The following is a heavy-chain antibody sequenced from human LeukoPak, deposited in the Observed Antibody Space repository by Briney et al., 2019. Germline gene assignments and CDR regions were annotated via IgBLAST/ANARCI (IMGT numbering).Heavy chain of an antibody. D-gene: IGHD4-17*01. CDR1: GYTFTSYD. J-gene: IGHJ6*02. CDR2: MNPNSGNT. V-gene: IGHV1-8*02. CDR3: ARTYVDSFMDV. Sequence: ASVKVSCKASGYTFTSYDINWVRQATGQGLEWMGWMNPNSGNTRYAQKFQGRVTMTRNTSISTAYMELSSLRSEDTAVYYCARTYVDSFMDVWGQGTTVTVSS.